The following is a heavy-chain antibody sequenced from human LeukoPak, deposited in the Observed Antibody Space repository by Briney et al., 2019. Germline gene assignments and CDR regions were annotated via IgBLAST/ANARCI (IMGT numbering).Heavy chain of an antibody. V-gene: IGHV4-34*01. Sequence: SETLSLTCAVYGGSFSGYYWSWIRQPPGKGLEWIGEINHSGSTNYNPSLKSRVTISVDTSKNQLSLRLSSVTAADTAVYYCARINPYGVRKGWFDPWGQGTLVTVSS. D-gene: IGHD4-17*01. CDR3: ARINPYGVRKGWFDP. J-gene: IGHJ5*02. CDR1: GGSFSGYY. CDR2: INHSGST.